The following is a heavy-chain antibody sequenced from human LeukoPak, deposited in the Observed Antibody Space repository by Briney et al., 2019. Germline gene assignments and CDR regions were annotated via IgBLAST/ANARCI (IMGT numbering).Heavy chain of an antibody. D-gene: IGHD2-21*02. V-gene: IGHV4-59*08. CDR3: ARSGVTALSWVDP. CDR1: GGSMSSYY. J-gene: IGHJ5*02. CDR2: ISYSGST. Sequence: SETLSPTCTVSGGSMSSYYWSWIRQPPGKGLEWIGYISYSGSTNYNPSLKSRITISVDTSKNQFSLKLRSVTAADTAVYYCARSGVTALSWVDPWGQGTLVTVSS.